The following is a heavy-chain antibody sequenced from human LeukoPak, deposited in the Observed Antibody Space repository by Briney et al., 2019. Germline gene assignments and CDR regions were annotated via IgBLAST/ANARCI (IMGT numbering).Heavy chain of an antibody. D-gene: IGHD6-6*01. CDR2: IKQDGSEK. J-gene: IGHJ6*03. Sequence: PGGSLRLSCAASGFTFSSYWMSWVRQAPGKGLEWVANIKQDGSEKYYVDSVKGRLTISRDNAKNSLYLQMNSLRAEDTAVYYCARKEAARRVDYYYYYMDVWGKGTPVTVSS. V-gene: IGHV3-7*01. CDR1: GFTFSSYW. CDR3: ARKEAARRVDYYYYYMDV.